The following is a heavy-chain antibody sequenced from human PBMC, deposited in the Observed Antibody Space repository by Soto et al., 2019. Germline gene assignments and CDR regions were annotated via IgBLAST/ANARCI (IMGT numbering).Heavy chain of an antibody. D-gene: IGHD2-15*01. CDR3: ARGVGGNLAYFDF. CDR1: VYTFTNYW. CDR2: IYPGDSHT. J-gene: IGHJ4*02. V-gene: IGHV5-51*01. Sequence: GESLKISCRGSVYTFTNYWIAWVRQMPGKGLEWMGIIYPGDSHTTYSPSFQGQVTISADKSISTAYMQWISLKASDTAIYYCARGVGGNLAYFDFWGQGTLVTVSS.